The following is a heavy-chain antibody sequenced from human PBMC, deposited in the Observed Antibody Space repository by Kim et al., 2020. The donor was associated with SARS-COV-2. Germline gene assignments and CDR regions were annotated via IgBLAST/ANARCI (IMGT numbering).Heavy chain of an antibody. Sequence: GGSLRLSCAASGFSFSSYAMHWVRQAPGKGLEWVAVMSYDGSNKYYADSVKGRFTISRDNSKNTLYLQMNSLRAEDTAVYFCARARYYYGSGGHFDYWGQGTLVTVSS. CDR2: MSYDGSNK. CDR1: GFSFSSYA. D-gene: IGHD3-10*01. J-gene: IGHJ4*02. CDR3: ARARYYYGSGGHFDY. V-gene: IGHV3-30-3*01.